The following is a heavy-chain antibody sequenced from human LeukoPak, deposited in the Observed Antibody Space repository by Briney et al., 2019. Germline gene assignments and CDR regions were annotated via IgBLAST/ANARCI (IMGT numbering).Heavy chain of an antibody. V-gene: IGHV3-74*01. J-gene: IGHJ4*02. CDR3: GRDVPGQLGGVDY. CDR2: ITSDGSIT. CDR1: GFTFSSYW. D-gene: IGHD6-6*01. Sequence: QPGGSLRLSCAASGFTFSSYWMHWVRQAPGEGLVWVSRITSDGSITTYADFVKGRFTISRDNAKNTVYLQMNSLRAEDTAVYYCGRDVPGQLGGVDYWGQGTLVTVSS.